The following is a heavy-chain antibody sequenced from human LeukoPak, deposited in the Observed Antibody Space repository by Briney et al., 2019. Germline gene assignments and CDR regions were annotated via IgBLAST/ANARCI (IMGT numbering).Heavy chain of an antibody. CDR1: GFTFSSYE. J-gene: IGHJ4*02. CDR2: IYTDSNI. CDR3: ARASNSPFDY. D-gene: IGHD2-21*01. V-gene: IGHV3-48*03. Sequence: GGSLGLSCAASGFTFSSYEMSWVRQAPGKGLEWVSHIYTDSNIYQADSVKGRFTISRDNAKNTLYLQMNSLRAEDTAVYYCARASNSPFDYWGQGTLVTVSS.